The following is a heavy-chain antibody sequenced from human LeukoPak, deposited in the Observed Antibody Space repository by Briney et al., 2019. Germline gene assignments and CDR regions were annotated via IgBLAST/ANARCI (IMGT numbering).Heavy chain of an antibody. D-gene: IGHD5-12*01. CDR3: ARDIVATGAPYYYYGMDV. CDR1: GYTFTSYY. V-gene: IGHV1-46*01. CDR2: INPSGGST. Sequence: ASVKVSCKASGYTFTSYYMHWVRQAPGQGLEWMGIINPSGGSTSYAQKFQGRVTMTRDTSTSTVYMELSSLRSEDTAVYYCARDIVATGAPYYYYGMDVWGQGTTVTVSS. J-gene: IGHJ6*02.